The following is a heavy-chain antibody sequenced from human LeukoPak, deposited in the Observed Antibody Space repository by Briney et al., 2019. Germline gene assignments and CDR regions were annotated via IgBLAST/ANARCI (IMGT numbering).Heavy chain of an antibody. CDR2: IYYSGST. J-gene: IGHJ5*02. CDR3: ARSMVRGVIGVWFDP. CDR1: GGSISSSSYY. V-gene: IGHV4-39*01. D-gene: IGHD3-10*01. Sequence: SETLSLTCTVSGGSISSSSYYWGWIRQPPGKGLEWIGSIYYSGSTYYNPSLKGRVTISVDTSKNQFSLKLSSVTAADTAVYYCARSMVRGVIGVWFDPWGQGTLVTVSS.